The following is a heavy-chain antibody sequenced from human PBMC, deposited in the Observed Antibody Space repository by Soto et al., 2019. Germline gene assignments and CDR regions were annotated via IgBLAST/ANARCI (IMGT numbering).Heavy chain of an antibody. CDR2: MNGGDGST. D-gene: IGHD5-18*01. Sequence: GSLRLSCAASGFIFSNYAMGWVRQAPGKGLEWVSGMNGGDGSTYYVDSVKGRFAISRDNSKNTLYLQMNSLRAEDTAVYYCAKSAWWIRGPVAFDMWGQGTMVTVSS. CDR1: GFIFSNYA. CDR3: AKSAWWIRGPVAFDM. V-gene: IGHV3-23*01. J-gene: IGHJ3*02.